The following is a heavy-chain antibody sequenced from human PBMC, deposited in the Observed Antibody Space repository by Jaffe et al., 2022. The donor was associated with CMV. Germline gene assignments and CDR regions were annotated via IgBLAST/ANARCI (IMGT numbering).Heavy chain of an antibody. CDR2: IWYDGSNK. CDR1: GFTFSSYG. CDR3: ARGNYGDYTDY. D-gene: IGHD4-17*01. Sequence: QVQLVESGGGVVQPGRSLRLSCAASGFTFSSYGMHWVRQAPGKGLEWVAVIWYDGSNKYYADSVKGRFTISRDNSKNTLYLQMNSLRAEDTAVYYCARGNYGDYTDYWGQGTLVTVSS. J-gene: IGHJ4*02. V-gene: IGHV3-33*08.